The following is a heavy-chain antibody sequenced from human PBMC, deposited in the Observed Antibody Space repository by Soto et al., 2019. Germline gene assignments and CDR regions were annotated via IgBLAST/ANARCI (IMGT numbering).Heavy chain of an antibody. CDR1: GGTFSSYT. J-gene: IGHJ5*02. Sequence: QVQLVQSGAEVKKPGSSVKVSCKASGGTFSSYTISWVRQAPGQGLEWMGRIIPILGIANYAQKFQGRVTSTADKSTSTAYMELSSLRSEDTAVYYCARVDYDFWSGGNWFDPWGQGTLVTVSS. CDR2: IIPILGIA. V-gene: IGHV1-69*02. CDR3: ARVDYDFWSGGNWFDP. D-gene: IGHD3-3*01.